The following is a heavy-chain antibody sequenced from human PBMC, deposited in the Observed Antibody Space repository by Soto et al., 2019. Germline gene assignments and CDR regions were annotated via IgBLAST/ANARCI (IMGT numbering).Heavy chain of an antibody. J-gene: IGHJ5*02. CDR3: ARGGGTILAPLP. Sequence: ASVKVSCKASGYTFTGYFMHWVRQAPGQGLEWMGWINPNSGATKYAQKFQGRVTLSRDTSIRTAYMELSGLRSDDTAVYYCARGGGTILAPLPWGQGTLVTVSS. V-gene: IGHV1-2*02. CDR2: INPNSGAT. CDR1: GYTFTGYF. D-gene: IGHD3-3*01.